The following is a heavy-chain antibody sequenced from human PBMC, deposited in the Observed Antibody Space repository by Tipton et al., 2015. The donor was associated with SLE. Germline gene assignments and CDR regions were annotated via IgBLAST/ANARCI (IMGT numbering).Heavy chain of an antibody. CDR1: GDSLSSNNYY. D-gene: IGHD1-1*01. CDR2: IHYAGGT. Sequence: LRLSCSVSGDSLSSNNYYWGWIRQSPAQGLEWIGTIHYAGGTYYNPSLRSRVAVSMDTSRNQFSLRLKSVTAADTAVYYCATGHFDFWGQGRLVTVSS. V-gene: IGHV4-39*07. CDR3: ATGHFDF. J-gene: IGHJ5*01.